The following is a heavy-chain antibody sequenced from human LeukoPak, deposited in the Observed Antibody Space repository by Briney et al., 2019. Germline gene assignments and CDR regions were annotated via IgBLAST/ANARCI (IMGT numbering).Heavy chain of an antibody. CDR1: GYTFSSYA. CDR2: FSGSGGST. CDR3: ARDPRGITALVDYFDY. D-gene: IGHD5-18*01. J-gene: IGHJ4*02. V-gene: IGHV3-23*01. Sequence: GGSLRLSCAASGYTFSSYAMSWARQAPGKGLEWVSNFSGSGGSTHYADSVKGRFTISRDNAKNSLYLQMSSLRVEDTAVYYCARDPRGITALVDYFDYWGQGTLVTVSS.